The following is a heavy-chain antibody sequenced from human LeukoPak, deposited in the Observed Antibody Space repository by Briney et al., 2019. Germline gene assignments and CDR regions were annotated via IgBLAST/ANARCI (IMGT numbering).Heavy chain of an antibody. J-gene: IGHJ5*02. CDR3: ARDREVAWFDT. CDR2: IYYSGST. D-gene: IGHD5-12*01. Sequence: SETLSLTCTVSGGSISSSSYYWGWIRQPPGKGLEWIESIYYSGSTYYNPSLKSRVTISVDTSKNQFSLKLSSVTAEDTAVYYCARDREVAWFDTWGQGTLVTVSS. CDR1: GGSISSSSYY. V-gene: IGHV4-39*07.